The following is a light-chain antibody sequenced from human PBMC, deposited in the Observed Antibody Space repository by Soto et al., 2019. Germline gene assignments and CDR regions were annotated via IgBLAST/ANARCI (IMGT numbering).Light chain of an antibody. Sequence: DIKMTQSPSTLSASVGDRVTITCRASQSISSWLAWYQQKPGKAPNLLIYAASSLQSGVPSRFSGSGSGTDFTLTINSLQPEDFATYYCQQSYRTPFTFGQGTRLEIK. CDR2: AAS. J-gene: IGKJ5*01. V-gene: IGKV1-39*01. CDR1: QSISSW. CDR3: QQSYRTPFT.